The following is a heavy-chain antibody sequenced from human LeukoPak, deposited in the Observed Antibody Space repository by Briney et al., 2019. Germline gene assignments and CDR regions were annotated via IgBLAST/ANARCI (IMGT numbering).Heavy chain of an antibody. Sequence: GASVKVSCKASGYTFTSYDINWVRQATGQGLEWMGWMNPNSGNTGYAQKFQGRVTITRNTSISTAYMELSSLRSEDTAVYYCARTGRIVGATRYYYYMDVWGKGTTVTVSS. CDR2: MNPNSGNT. V-gene: IGHV1-8*03. CDR1: GYTFTSYD. CDR3: ARTGRIVGATRYYYYMDV. D-gene: IGHD1-26*01. J-gene: IGHJ6*03.